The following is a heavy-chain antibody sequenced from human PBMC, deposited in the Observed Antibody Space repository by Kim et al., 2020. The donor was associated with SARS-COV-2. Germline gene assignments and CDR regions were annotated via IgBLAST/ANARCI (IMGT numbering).Heavy chain of an antibody. CDR3: AKATSILWFGDPTQGAFDY. J-gene: IGHJ4*02. V-gene: IGHV3-9*01. D-gene: IGHD3-10*01. CDR2: ISWNSGSI. CDR1: GFTFDDYA. Sequence: GGSLRLSCAASGFTFDDYAMHWVRQAPGKGLEWVSGISWNSGSIGYADSVKGRFTISRDNAKNSLYLQMNSLRAEDTALYYCAKATSILWFGDPTQGAFDYWGQGTLVTVSS.